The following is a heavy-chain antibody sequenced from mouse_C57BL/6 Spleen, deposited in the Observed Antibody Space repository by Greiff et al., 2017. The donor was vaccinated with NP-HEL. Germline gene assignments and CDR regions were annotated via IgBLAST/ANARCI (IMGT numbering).Heavy chain of an antibody. CDR3: ARNSPVVATNDYYAMDY. J-gene: IGHJ4*01. CDR1: GFSLTSYG. CDR2: IWSGGST. D-gene: IGHD1-1*01. V-gene: IGHV2-2*01. Sequence: VQLVESGPGLVQPSQSLSITCTVSGFSLTSYGVHWVRQSPGKGLEWLGVIWSGGSTDYNAAFISRLSISKDNYKSQVFFKMNSLHADDTAIYYCARNSPVVATNDYYAMDYWGQGTSVTVSS.